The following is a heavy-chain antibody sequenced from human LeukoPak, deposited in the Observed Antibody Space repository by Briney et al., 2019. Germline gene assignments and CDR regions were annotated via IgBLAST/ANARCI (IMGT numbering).Heavy chain of an antibody. D-gene: IGHD2-15*01. Sequence: GASVKVSCKASGYTFIDNYIHWVRQAPGQGLDWMGGINPHNGGTKYALKFQGRVTMTSDRSTTTVYMEVTRLRSDDTAVFYCAREAASFGTSLGYMDVWGKGTTVTVSS. CDR1: GYTFIDNY. CDR3: AREAASFGTSLGYMDV. V-gene: IGHV1-2*02. CDR2: INPHNGGT. J-gene: IGHJ6*03.